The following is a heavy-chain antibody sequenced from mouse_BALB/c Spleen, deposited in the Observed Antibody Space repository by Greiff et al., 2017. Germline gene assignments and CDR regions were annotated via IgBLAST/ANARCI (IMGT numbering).Heavy chain of an antibody. D-gene: IGHD2-10*02. V-gene: IGHV1-14*01. Sequence: EVQVVESGPELVKPGASVKMSCKASGYTFTSYVMHWVKQKPGQGLEWIGYINPYNDGTKYNEKFKGKATLTSDKSSSTAYMELSSLTSEDSAVYYCARAGYGNRGYAMDYWGQGTSVTVSS. CDR1: GYTFTSYV. CDR3: ARAGYGNRGYAMDY. CDR2: INPYNDGT. J-gene: IGHJ4*01.